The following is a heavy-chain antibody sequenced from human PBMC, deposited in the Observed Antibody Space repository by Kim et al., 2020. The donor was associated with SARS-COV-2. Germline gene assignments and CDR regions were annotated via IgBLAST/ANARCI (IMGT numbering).Heavy chain of an antibody. CDR1: NYTFITYG. CDR3: ARDAPSYYDSSGYYLSESFDY. CDR2: ISTYNGKT. D-gene: IGHD3-22*01. J-gene: IGHJ4*02. Sequence: ASVKVSCKASNYTFITYGLSWVRQAPGQGLVWMGRISTYNGKTSYAQKFQGRVTMTTDTPTSTAYMELRSLRSDDTAVYYCARDAPSYYDSSGYYLSESFDYWGQGTLVTVSS. V-gene: IGHV1-18*01.